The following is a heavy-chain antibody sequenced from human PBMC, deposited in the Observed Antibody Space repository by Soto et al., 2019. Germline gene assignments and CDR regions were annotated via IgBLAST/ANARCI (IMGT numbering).Heavy chain of an antibody. J-gene: IGHJ5*02. D-gene: IGHD6-6*01. V-gene: IGHV3-23*01. Sequence: GGSLRLSCAASGFTFSSYAMSWVRQAPGKGLEWVSAISGSGGSTYYTDSVKGRFTISRDNSKNTLYLQMNSLRAEDTAVYYCAKDSARGIAARPKGSGWFDPWGQGTLVTVSS. CDR3: AKDSARGIAARPKGSGWFDP. CDR2: ISGSGGST. CDR1: GFTFSSYA.